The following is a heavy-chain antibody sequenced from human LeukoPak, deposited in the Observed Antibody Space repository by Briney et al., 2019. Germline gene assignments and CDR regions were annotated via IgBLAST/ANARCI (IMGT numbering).Heavy chain of an antibody. D-gene: IGHD3-9*01. V-gene: IGHV3-11*01. CDR2: MSSSGAAI. J-gene: IGHJ4*02. CDR1: GFTFSNYY. CDR3: ARGVVKQYFGSATYDF. Sequence: GGSLRLSCTGSGFTFSNYYMSWIRQAPGKGLESVACMSSSGAAIYYADSVKGRFTNSRDNAKNSLFLLMSSLRGDDTAVYSCARGVVKQYFGSATYDFWGQGTLVTVSS.